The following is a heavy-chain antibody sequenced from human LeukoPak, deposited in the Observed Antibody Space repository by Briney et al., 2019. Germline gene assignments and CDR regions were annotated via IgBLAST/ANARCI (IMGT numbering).Heavy chain of an antibody. CDR2: IYPGDSDT. V-gene: IGHV5-51*01. D-gene: IGHD6-19*01. CDR1: GYSFTSYW. Sequence: GESLKISCKGSGYSFTSYWIGWVRQLPGKGLELMGIIYPGDSDTRYSPSFQGQVTISADTSISTAYLQWSSLKASDTAMYYCARVQWLANYFDYWGQGTLVTVSS. CDR3: ARVQWLANYFDY. J-gene: IGHJ4*02.